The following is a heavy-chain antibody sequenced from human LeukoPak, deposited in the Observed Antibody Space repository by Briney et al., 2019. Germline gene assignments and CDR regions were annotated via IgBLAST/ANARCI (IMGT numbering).Heavy chain of an antibody. D-gene: IGHD3-22*01. Sequence: GGSLRLSCAASGFTFSDYWTAWVRQAPGKGLEWVANIKQDGSEKYYVDSVKGRFTISRDNANNSLYLQMNTLRAEDTAVYYCAKGSDYDVSSYYDYWGQGILVSVAS. CDR1: GFTFSDYW. J-gene: IGHJ4*02. CDR2: IKQDGSEK. CDR3: AKGSDYDVSSYYDY. V-gene: IGHV3-7*01.